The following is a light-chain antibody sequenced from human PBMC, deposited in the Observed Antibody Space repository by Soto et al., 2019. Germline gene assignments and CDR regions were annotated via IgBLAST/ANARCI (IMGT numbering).Light chain of an antibody. J-gene: IGKJ1*01. CDR1: QGIRND. CDR3: LQHNTYPWT. V-gene: IGKV1-17*01. Sequence: GVRVTITCRASQGIRNDVGWYQQKPGKAPKRLIFTASNLESGVPSRFSGSGSGTEFTLTISSLQPEDIATYYCLQHNTYPWTFGQGTKVDI. CDR2: TAS.